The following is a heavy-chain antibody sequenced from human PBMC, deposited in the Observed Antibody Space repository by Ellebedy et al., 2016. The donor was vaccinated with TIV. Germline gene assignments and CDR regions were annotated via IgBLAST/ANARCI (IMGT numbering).Heavy chain of an antibody. D-gene: IGHD3-22*01. CDR3: AKSHDTSCYHYIGAFDV. V-gene: IGHV3-23*01. J-gene: IGHJ3*01. CDR1: GFTFSSFA. CDR2: ISGGGGNT. Sequence: GGSLRLSCAASGFTFSSFAMSWVRKAPGKGLEWVSVISGGGGNTEYADSVKGRFTISRDKSKNTLNLQMNTLRAEDTALYYCAKSHDTSCYHYIGAFDVWGQGTTVTVSS.